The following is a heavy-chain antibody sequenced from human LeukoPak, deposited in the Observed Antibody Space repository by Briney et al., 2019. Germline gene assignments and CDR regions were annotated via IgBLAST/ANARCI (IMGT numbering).Heavy chain of an antibody. CDR2: ISYDGSNK. D-gene: IGHD2-2*01. J-gene: IGHJ4*02. Sequence: GGSLRLSCAASGFTFSSYAMHWVRQAPGKGLEWVAVISYDGSNKYYADSVKGRFTISRDNSKNTLYLQMNSLRAEDTAVYYCAKGANQGGGLGYCSSTSCPPDYWGQGTLVTVSS. CDR1: GFTFSSYA. V-gene: IGHV3-30*04. CDR3: AKGANQGGGLGYCSSTSCPPDY.